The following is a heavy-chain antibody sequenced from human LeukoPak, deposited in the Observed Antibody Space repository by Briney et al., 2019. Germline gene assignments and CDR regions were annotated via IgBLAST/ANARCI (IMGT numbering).Heavy chain of an antibody. J-gene: IGHJ3*02. Sequence: SETLSLTCAVYGGSFSGYYWSWIRQPPGKGLEWIGEINHSGSTNYNPSLKSRVTISVDTSKNQFSLKLSSVTAADTAVYYCARGLRGYSSGWYFGRSGDAFDIWGQGTMVTVSS. CDR3: ARGLRGYSSGWYFGRSGDAFDI. CDR2: INHSGST. V-gene: IGHV4-34*01. D-gene: IGHD6-19*01. CDR1: GGSFSGYY.